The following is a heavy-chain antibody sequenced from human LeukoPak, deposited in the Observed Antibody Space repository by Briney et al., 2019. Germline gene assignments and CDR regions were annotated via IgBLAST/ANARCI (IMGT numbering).Heavy chain of an antibody. CDR3: ARVNDYVWGSYRWYFDY. CDR2: IYYSGST. D-gene: IGHD3-16*02. CDR1: GGSISSSSYY. Sequence: TSETLSLTCTVSGGSISSSSYYWGWIRQPPGKGLEWIGSIYYSGSTYYNPSLKSRVTISVDTSKNQFSLKLSSVTAADTAVYYCARVNDYVWGSYRWYFDYWGQGTLVTVSS. J-gene: IGHJ4*02. V-gene: IGHV4-39*01.